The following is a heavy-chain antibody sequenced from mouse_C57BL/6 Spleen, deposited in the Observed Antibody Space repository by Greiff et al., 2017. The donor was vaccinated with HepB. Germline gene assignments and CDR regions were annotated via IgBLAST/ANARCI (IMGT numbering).Heavy chain of an antibody. CDR3: ARGDGNYGVYYAMDY. D-gene: IGHD2-1*01. V-gene: IGHV5-4*03. J-gene: IGHJ4*01. CDR2: ISDGGSYT. CDR1: GFTFSSYA. Sequence: EVKLMESGGGLVKPGGSLKLSCAASGFTFSSYAMSWVRQTPEKRLEWVATISDGGSYTYYPDNVKGRFTISRDNAKNNLYLQMSQLKSEDTAMYYCARGDGNYGVYYAMDYWGQGTSVTVSS.